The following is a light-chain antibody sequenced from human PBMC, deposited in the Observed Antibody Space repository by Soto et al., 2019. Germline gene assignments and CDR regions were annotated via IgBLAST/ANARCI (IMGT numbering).Light chain of an antibody. V-gene: IGLV2-11*01. CDR1: SSDVGGYNY. Sequence: QSALTQPRSVSGSPGQSVTISCTGTSSDVGGYNYVPWYQQHPGKAPKLMIYDVSERPSGVPDRFSASKSGNTASLSISGLQAEDEDDYYCCSYAGAYIYVFGSGTKVTVL. CDR3: CSYAGAYIYV. CDR2: DVS. J-gene: IGLJ1*01.